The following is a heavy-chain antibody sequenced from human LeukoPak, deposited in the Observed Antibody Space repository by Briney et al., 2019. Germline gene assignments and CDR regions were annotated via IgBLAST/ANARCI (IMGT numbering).Heavy chain of an antibody. V-gene: IGHV4-59*08. D-gene: IGHD3-22*01. Sequence: SETLSLTCTVSGSSISSSYRSWIRQSPGKGLEWIAYIHSSGHTNSNPSLKSRVTISLDTSKNQFSLNLNSVTAADTAVYYCARQLRDSGSFYYSFDYWGQGTLVTVSS. CDR1: GSSISSSY. CDR3: ARQLRDSGSFYYSFDY. J-gene: IGHJ4*02. CDR2: IHSSGHT.